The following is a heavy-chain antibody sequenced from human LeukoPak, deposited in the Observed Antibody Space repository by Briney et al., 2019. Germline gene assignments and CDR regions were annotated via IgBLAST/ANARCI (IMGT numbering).Heavy chain of an antibody. D-gene: IGHD4-17*01. CDR1: GFTFSSYW. V-gene: IGHV3-74*01. CDR2: INSDGSST. Sequence: GGSLRLSCAASGFTFSSYWMHWVRQAPGKGLVWVSRINSDGSSTSYADSVKGRFTISRDNAKNTLYLQMNSLRAEDTAVYYCARGARYSTCWYLDYGYYPFVYSGQGNLVTVSS. J-gene: IGHJ4*02. CDR3: ARGARYSTCWYLDYGYYPFVY.